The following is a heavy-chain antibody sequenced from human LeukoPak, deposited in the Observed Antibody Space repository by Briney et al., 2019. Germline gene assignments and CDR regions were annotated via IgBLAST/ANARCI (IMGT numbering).Heavy chain of an antibody. CDR3: AKEHDSSGSPYYFDY. CDR1: GFTFSNYA. V-gene: IGHV3-23*01. Sequence: PGGSLRLSCAASGFTFSNYAMSWVRQAPGKGLEWVSGISGSGDDTYNADSVKGRFTISRDNSKNTLYLQMNSLRAEDTAVYYCAKEHDSSGSPYYFDYWGQGTLVTVSS. D-gene: IGHD3-22*01. J-gene: IGHJ4*02. CDR2: ISGSGDDT.